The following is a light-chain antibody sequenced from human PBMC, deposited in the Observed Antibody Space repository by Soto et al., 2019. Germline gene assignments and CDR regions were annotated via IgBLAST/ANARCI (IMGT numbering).Light chain of an antibody. CDR2: GAS. J-gene: IGKJ1*01. CDR3: QQSGSTPWT. Sequence: EIVLTQSPGTLSLSPGERATLSCRASQSVSNSYLAWYQQKPGQAPKLLIYGASSRATGVPDRFSGSGSGTDFTLTISSLEPEDFATYYCQQSGSTPWTFGQGTKVEIK. V-gene: IGKV3-20*01. CDR1: QSVSNSY.